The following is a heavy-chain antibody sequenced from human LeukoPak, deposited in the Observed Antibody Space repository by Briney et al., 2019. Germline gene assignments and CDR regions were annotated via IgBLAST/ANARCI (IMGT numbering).Heavy chain of an antibody. Sequence: PGRSLRRSCAASGFNFSSYGMHWVRQAPGKGLDWVAVRWYDGRNKYYADSVKGRFTISRGNSKNTLYLQMNSLRAEDTAVYYCARDMGYSSSWYLGYWGQGTLVTVSS. CDR1: GFNFSSYG. V-gene: IGHV3-33*01. D-gene: IGHD6-13*01. J-gene: IGHJ4*02. CDR3: ARDMGYSSSWYLGY. CDR2: RWYDGRNK.